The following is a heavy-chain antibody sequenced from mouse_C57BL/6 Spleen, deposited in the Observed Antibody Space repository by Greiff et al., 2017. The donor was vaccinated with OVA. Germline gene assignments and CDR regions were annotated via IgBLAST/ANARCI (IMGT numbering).Heavy chain of an antibody. D-gene: IGHD2-5*01. CDR2: INPSTGGT. CDR3: ARGYSNYVYFDY. V-gene: IGHV1-42*01. CDR1: GYSFTGYY. J-gene: IGHJ2*01. Sequence: VQLQQTGPDLVKPGASVKISCKASGYSFTGYYMNWVKQSPEKSLEWIGEINPSTGGTTYNQKFKAKATLTVDKSSSTAYMQLKSLTSEDSAVYYCARGYSNYVYFDYWGQGTTLTVSS.